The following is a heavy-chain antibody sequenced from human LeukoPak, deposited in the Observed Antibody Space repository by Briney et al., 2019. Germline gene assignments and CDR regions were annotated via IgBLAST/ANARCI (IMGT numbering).Heavy chain of an antibody. V-gene: IGHV1-69*04. D-gene: IGHD2-2*01. CDR3: ARCSSTSCTQQAIGMDV. CDR1: GGTFSSYA. CDR2: IIPIFGIA. J-gene: IGHJ6*02. Sequence: SVKVSCKASGGTFSSYAISWVRQAPGQGLEWMGRIIPIFGIANYAQKFQGRVTITADKSTSTAYMELSSLRSEDTAVYYCARCSSTSCTQQAIGMDVWGQGTTVTVSS.